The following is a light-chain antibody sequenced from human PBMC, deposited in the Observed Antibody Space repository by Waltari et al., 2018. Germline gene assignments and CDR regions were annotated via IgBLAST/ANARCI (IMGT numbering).Light chain of an antibody. CDR1: SSNIGSNY. CDR2: RNN. Sequence: QSVLTQPPSASGTPGQRVTISCSGSSSNIGSNYVYWYQQLPGTAPKLRIYRNNQRPSGVPGRFSGSKSGPSASLAISGLRSEDEADYYCAAWDDSLSGWVFGGGTKLTVL. V-gene: IGLV1-47*01. CDR3: AAWDDSLSGWV. J-gene: IGLJ3*02.